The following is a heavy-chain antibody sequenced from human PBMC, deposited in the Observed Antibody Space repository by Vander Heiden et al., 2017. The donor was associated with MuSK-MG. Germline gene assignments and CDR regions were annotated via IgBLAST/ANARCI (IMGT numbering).Heavy chain of an antibody. D-gene: IGHD3-10*01. CDR2: ISFDGSNE. Sequence: QVQPVESGGGVVQPGRPLRLSCAASGFTFSSYAMHWVRQAPGKGLEWVAFISFDGSNEYYADSVMGRFTISRDNSKNTLYLQMNSLRAEDTAVYHCSGSYYIYWGQGTLVTVSS. J-gene: IGHJ4*02. CDR1: GFTFSSYA. V-gene: IGHV3-30*04. CDR3: SGSYYIY.